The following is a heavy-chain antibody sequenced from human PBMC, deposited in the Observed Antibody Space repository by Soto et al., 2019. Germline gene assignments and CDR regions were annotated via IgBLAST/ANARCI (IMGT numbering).Heavy chain of an antibody. CDR3: ARQDDILTGYYMGNWFDS. CDR2: IYYSGST. J-gene: IGHJ5*01. D-gene: IGHD3-9*01. Sequence: PSETLSLTCTVSGGSISSYYWSWIRQPPGKGLEWIGYIYYSGSTNYNPSLKSRVTISVDTSKNQFSLKLSSVTAADTAVYYCARQDDILTGYYMGNWFDSWGQGTLVTVSS. V-gene: IGHV4-59*08. CDR1: GGSISSYY.